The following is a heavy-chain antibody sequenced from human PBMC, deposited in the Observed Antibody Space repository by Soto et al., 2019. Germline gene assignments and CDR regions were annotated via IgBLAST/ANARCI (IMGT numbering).Heavy chain of an antibody. V-gene: IGHV1-69*02. CDR1: GDTFNFYS. Sequence: QVQLVQSGAEVKRPGSSVKVSCKASGDTFNFYSINWVRQAPGVGLEWVGRVNPILSMSNYAQRFQGRVTMTADKSTSKAYTELRSLRPDYTAIYYWASSYRSRSRAFDYWGQGALVTVS. CDR3: ASSYRSRSRAFDY. D-gene: IGHD5-18*01. CDR2: VNPILSMS. J-gene: IGHJ4*02.